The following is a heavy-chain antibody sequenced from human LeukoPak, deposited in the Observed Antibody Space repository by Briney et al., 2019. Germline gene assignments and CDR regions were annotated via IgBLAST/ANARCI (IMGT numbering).Heavy chain of an antibody. CDR3: AELGITMIGGV. Sequence: GGSLRLSCAASGFTFSSYSMNWVRQAPGKGLEWVSGINKNGGSTAYADSVKGRFTISRDNAKNSLYLQMNSLRAEDTAVYYCAELGITMIGGVWGKGTTVTISS. CDR1: GFTFSSYS. J-gene: IGHJ6*04. D-gene: IGHD3-10*02. V-gene: IGHV3-20*04. CDR2: INKNGGST.